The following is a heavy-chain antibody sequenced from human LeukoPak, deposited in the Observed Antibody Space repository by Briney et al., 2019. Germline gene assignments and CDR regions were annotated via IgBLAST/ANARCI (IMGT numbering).Heavy chain of an antibody. CDR2: MNPHTANT. D-gene: IGHD3-16*01. Sequence: ASVKVSCKASGYTFTGYYMHWVRQAPGQGLEWMGWMNPHTANTGYAQKFQGRVTITWNTSISTVYMELSSLRSEDTAVYYCATRGGPSEFDYWGQGTLVTVSS. V-gene: IGHV1-8*03. J-gene: IGHJ4*02. CDR1: GYTFTGYY. CDR3: ATRGGPSEFDY.